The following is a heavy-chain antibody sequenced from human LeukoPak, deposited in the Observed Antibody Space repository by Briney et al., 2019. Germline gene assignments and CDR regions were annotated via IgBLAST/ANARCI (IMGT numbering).Heavy chain of an antibody. CDR2: IYYSGST. J-gene: IGHJ3*02. Sequence: SETLSLTCTVSGGSISSYYWSWIRQPPGKGLEWIGYIYYSGSTNYNPSLKSRVTISVDTSKNQFSLKLSSVTAADTAAYYCARSYPGMAYAFDIWGQGTMVTVSS. V-gene: IGHV4-59*01. CDR3: ARSYPGMAYAFDI. CDR1: GGSISSYY. D-gene: IGHD5-24*01.